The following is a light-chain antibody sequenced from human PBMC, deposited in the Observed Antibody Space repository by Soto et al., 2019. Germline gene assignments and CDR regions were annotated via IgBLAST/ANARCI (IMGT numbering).Light chain of an antibody. J-gene: IGLJ3*02. CDR3: QSYDSSLSGWV. CDR1: RSNIGAGYD. V-gene: IGLV1-40*01. CDR2: GNS. Sequence: QPVLTQPPSVSGDPGQRVTISCTGSRSNIGAGYDVHWYQQLPGTAPKLLIYGNSNRPSGVPDRFSGSKSGTSASLAITGLQAEAEADYYRQSYDSSLSGWVFGGGTQLTVL.